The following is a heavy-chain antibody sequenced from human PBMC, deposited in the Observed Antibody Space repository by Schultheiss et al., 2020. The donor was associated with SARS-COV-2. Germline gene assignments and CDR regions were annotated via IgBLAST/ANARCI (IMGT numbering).Heavy chain of an antibody. CDR1: GYTFTGYS. V-gene: IGHV1-2*02. D-gene: IGHD2-2*01. CDR3: ARDHLGSTSVDY. J-gene: IGHJ4*02. Sequence: ASVKVSCKASGYTFTGYSMHWVRQAPGQGLEWMGWINPNSGGTNYAQKFQGRVTMTRDTSISTAYMELSRLRSDDTAVYYCARDHLGSTSVDYWGQGTLVTVSS. CDR2: INPNSGGT.